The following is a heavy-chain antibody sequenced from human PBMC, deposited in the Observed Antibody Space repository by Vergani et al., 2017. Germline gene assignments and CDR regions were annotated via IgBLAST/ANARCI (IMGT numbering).Heavy chain of an antibody. CDR1: GASITSGSFY. V-gene: IGHV4-61*02. D-gene: IGHD3-22*01. Sequence: QVHLNEAGPGLVKPSQTLSLTCTVSGASITSGSFYWGRLRPPAGKGLVWIGRSHASGTKNYNPSLRSRVTLSVDTSKNELSLKMIPMTAADTAVYYCAGVRRDDSGGDYYYYGMDVWGQGTTVTVSS. CDR3: AGVRRDDSGGDYYYYGMDV. J-gene: IGHJ6*02. CDR2: SHASGTK.